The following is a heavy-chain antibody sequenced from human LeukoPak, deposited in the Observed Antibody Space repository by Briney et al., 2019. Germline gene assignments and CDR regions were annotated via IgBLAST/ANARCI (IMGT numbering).Heavy chain of an antibody. CDR1: GYTFTGYC. CDR3: ARPVLRYFDWLEYFDY. Sequence: GASVKVSCKASGYTFTGYCMHWVRQAPGQGLEWMGWINPKSGGTNYAQKFQGRVTMTRDTSISTAYMELNRLRSDDTAVYYCARPVLRYFDWLEYFDYWGQGTLVTVSS. D-gene: IGHD3-9*01. J-gene: IGHJ4*02. CDR2: INPKSGGT. V-gene: IGHV1-2*02.